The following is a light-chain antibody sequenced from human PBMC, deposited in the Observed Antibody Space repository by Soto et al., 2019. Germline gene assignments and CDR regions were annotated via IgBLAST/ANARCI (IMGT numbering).Light chain of an antibody. V-gene: IGKV1-17*03. J-gene: IGKJ1*01. CDR2: VAS. CDR3: RQSNTNPRT. CDR1: QRISNY. Sequence: DIQVTQSPSSMSASVGDRVTITCRASQRISNYLLWYQQKPGKVPKRLIYVASSWQSGVPSRFSGSGSGTEFALTISSLQPEDFATYYCRQSNTNPRTFCEGTKV.